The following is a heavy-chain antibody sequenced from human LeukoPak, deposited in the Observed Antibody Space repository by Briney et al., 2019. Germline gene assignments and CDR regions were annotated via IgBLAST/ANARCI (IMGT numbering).Heavy chain of an antibody. V-gene: IGHV3-21*01. D-gene: IGHD3-22*01. Sequence: GWSLRLSCAASGFTFSSYGMHWVRQAPGKGLEWVSSISSSSSYIYYADSVKGRFTISRDNAKNSLYLQMNSLRAEDTAVYYCARGLFRYYDSSGYQDYWGQGTLVTVSS. J-gene: IGHJ4*02. CDR2: ISSSSSYI. CDR1: GFTFSSYG. CDR3: ARGLFRYYDSSGYQDY.